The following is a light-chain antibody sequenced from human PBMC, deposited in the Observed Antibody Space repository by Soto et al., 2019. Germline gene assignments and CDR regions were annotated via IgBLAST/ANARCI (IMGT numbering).Light chain of an antibody. CDR2: STS. J-gene: IGKJ1*01. V-gene: IGKV3-20*01. CDR1: QSVTSPF. Sequence: EIVLPQSPGTLSLSLGERATLSCRASQSVTSPFLAWYQQKPGQPPRLLIYSTSGRATGIPDRFSGRGSGTDFTLTISSVEREDSAVYFCQQYGSSWTFGQGTKVDIK. CDR3: QQYGSSWT.